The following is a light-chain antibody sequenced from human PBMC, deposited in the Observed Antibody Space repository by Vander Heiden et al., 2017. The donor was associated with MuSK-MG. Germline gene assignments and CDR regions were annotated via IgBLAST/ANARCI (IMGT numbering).Light chain of an antibody. CDR2: AAS. Sequence: DIHLTQSPSFLSASVGARVTITCRASPGIGNYLTWYQQKPGKAPDLLIYAASTLQSGVPSRFSGSGSGTEFTLTISSLQAEDFATYYCQQLNSFPLTFGGGTKVEIK. CDR1: PGIGNY. CDR3: QQLNSFPLT. J-gene: IGKJ4*01. V-gene: IGKV1-9*01.